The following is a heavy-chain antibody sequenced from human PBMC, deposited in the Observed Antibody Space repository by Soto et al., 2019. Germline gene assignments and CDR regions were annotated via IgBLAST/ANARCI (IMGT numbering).Heavy chain of an antibody. V-gene: IGHV4-4*02. J-gene: IGHJ4*02. CDR2: IHHSGST. CDR1: GDSIISSNW. CDR3: ARGETQQQRDY. D-gene: IGHD6-25*01. Sequence: SETLSLTYAVSGDSIISSNWWSWVRQSPGKGLEWIGEIHHSGSTKYNPSLKSRVIISVDKSRNQFFLKLTSVTATDTAVYFCARGETQQQRDYWGQGTLVTVS.